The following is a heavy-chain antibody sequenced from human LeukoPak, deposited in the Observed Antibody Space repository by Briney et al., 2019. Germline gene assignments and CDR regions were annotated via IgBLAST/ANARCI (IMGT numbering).Heavy chain of an antibody. CDR3: ARDSKQQGYPFDY. Sequence: SVKVSCKASGGTFNNYAITWVRQAPGQGLEWMGRIIPIFDIVNYTQKFQGRVTITADTITNTAYMELSSLRSEDTAVYYCARDSKQQGYPFDYWGQGTLVTVSS. J-gene: IGHJ4*02. CDR2: IIPIFDIV. CDR1: GGTFNNYA. V-gene: IGHV1-69*04. D-gene: IGHD6-13*01.